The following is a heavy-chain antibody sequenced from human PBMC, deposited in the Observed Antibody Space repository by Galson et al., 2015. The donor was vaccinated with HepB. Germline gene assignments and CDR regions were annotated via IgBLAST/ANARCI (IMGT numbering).Heavy chain of an antibody. Sequence: SLRLSCAASGFTFSDYYMSWIRQAPGKGLEWVSYISSSSSYTNYADSVKGRFTISRGNAKNSLYLQMNSLRAEDTAVYYCARESKGWFGELLLNWFDPWGQGTLVTVSS. CDR2: ISSSSSYT. J-gene: IGHJ5*02. V-gene: IGHV3-11*05. CDR1: GFTFSDYY. CDR3: ARESKGWFGELLLNWFDP. D-gene: IGHD3-10*01.